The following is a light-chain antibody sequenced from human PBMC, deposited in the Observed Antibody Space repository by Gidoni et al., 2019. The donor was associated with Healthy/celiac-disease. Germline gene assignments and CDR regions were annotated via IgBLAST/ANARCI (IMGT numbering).Light chain of an antibody. Sequence: PSTLSLSPGERATLSCRASQSVSSYLAWYQQKPGQAPRLLIYDASNRATGIPARFSGSGSGTDFTLTISSLEPEDFAVYYCQQRSNWPPLTFGGGTKVEIK. V-gene: IGKV3-11*01. CDR2: DAS. J-gene: IGKJ4*01. CDR3: QQRSNWPPLT. CDR1: QSVSSY.